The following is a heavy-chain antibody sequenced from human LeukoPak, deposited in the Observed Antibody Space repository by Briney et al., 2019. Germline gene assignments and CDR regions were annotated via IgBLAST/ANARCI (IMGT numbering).Heavy chain of an antibody. D-gene: IGHD1-26*01. CDR3: ARLEYSGSYYGIGNY. CDR2: IYYSGST. J-gene: IGHJ4*02. CDR1: GGSISSYY. V-gene: IGHV4-59*08. Sequence: SETLSLTCTVSGGSISSYYWSWIRQPPGKGLEWIGYIYYSGSTNYSPSLKSRVTISVDTSKNQFSLKLSSVTAADTAVYYCARLEYSGSYYGIGNYWGQGTLVTVSS.